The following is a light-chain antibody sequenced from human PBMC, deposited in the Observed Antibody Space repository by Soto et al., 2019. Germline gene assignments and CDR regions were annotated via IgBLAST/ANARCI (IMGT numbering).Light chain of an antibody. Sequence: MVLTHSAGTVSLSLVERATLSFMASQIVNNNYLAWYQQKPGQAPRLVIYAASSRATGVPDRFRGSGSGTDFTLTIRRLEPEDFAAYYCQPYAKPPLTFGQGTKV. CDR2: AAS. CDR1: QIVNNNY. V-gene: IGKV3-20*01. CDR3: QPYAKPPLT. J-gene: IGKJ1*01.